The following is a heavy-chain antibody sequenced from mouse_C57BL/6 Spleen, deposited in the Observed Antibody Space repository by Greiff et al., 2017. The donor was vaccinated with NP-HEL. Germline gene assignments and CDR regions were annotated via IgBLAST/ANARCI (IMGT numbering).Heavy chain of an antibody. Sequence: VMLVESGPELVKPGASVKISCKASGYAFSSSWMNWVKPRPGTGLEWIGRIYPGDGDTNYTGKFKGKATLTADKSSSTAYMQLSSLTSEDSAVYFCARDSSGYAAYWGQGTLVTVSA. CDR3: ARDSSGYAAY. CDR1: GYAFSSSW. J-gene: IGHJ3*01. V-gene: IGHV1-82*01. CDR2: IYPGDGDT. D-gene: IGHD3-2*02.